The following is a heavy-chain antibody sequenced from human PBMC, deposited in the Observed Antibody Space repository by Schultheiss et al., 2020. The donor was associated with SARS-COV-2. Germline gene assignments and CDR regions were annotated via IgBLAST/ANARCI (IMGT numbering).Heavy chain of an antibody. V-gene: IGHV3-23*01. CDR1: GFTFSSYA. D-gene: IGHD6-13*01. Sequence: GGSLRLSCAASGFTFSSYAMSWVRQAPGRGLEWVSAITGSGGRTYYADSVKGRFTISRDNSKNTLYLQMNSLRAEDTAVYYCAKTSPAGIPAPGTRADYWGQGTLVTVSS. J-gene: IGHJ4*02. CDR3: AKTSPAGIPAPGTRADY. CDR2: ITGSGGRT.